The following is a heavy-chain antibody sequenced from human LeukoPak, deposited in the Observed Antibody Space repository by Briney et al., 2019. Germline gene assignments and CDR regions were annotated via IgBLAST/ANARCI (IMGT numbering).Heavy chain of an antibody. Sequence: SVKVSCKASGGTFSSYAISWVRQAPGQGLEWMGGINPIFGTANYAQKFQGRVTTTTDESTSTAYMELSSLRSEDTAVYYCARHLEGGSGSNAFDIWGQGTMVTVSS. CDR2: INPIFGTA. CDR3: ARHLEGGSGSNAFDI. CDR1: GGTFSSYA. J-gene: IGHJ3*02. D-gene: IGHD3-10*01. V-gene: IGHV1-69*05.